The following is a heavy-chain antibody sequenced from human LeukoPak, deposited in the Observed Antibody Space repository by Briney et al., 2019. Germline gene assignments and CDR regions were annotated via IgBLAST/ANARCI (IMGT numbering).Heavy chain of an antibody. D-gene: IGHD6-13*01. Sequence: GGSLRLSCAVSGFTFSRYAMHWVRQAPGKGLEWVAVISYNGNDKYNADSVKGRFTISRDNSKNTLYLQMNSLRAEDTAMYYYARDRDLGAAAYCFDYWGRGTLVTVSS. J-gene: IGHJ4*02. CDR1: GFTFSRYA. CDR2: ISYNGNDK. V-gene: IGHV3-30*03. CDR3: ARDRDLGAAAYCFDY.